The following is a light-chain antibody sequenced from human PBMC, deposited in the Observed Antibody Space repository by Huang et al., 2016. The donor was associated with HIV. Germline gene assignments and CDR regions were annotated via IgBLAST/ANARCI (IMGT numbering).Light chain of an antibody. CDR1: QSVDSNY. CDR2: DAS. CDR3: QQYGSSPIT. V-gene: IGKV3-20*01. J-gene: IGKJ5*01. Sequence: EIVLTQSPGTPSLSPGETATLSCRAGQSVDSNYLAWYQQTPGQAPRLLIHDASTRATGIPGRFSGSGSGTDFTLTISRLEPEDFAVYYCQQYGSSPITFGQGTRLEIK.